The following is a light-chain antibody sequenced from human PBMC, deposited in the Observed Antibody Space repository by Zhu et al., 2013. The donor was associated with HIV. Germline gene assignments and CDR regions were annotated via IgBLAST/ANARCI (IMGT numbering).Light chain of an antibody. V-gene: IGKV3-11*01. CDR1: RTLSAS. J-gene: IGKJ5*01. CDR2: DAS. CDR3: QQRSDWPIT. Sequence: VLTQSPATLSLSPGERATLSCRASRTLSASLAWYQQKPGQAPRLLIFDASNRATGIPARFSVSGSGTDFTLTINSLEPEDFGVYYCQQRSDWPITFGQGTRLEFK.